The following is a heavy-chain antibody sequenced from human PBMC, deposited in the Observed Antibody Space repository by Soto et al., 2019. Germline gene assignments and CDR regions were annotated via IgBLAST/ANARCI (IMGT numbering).Heavy chain of an antibody. CDR1: GGSFSSYY. V-gene: IGHV4-34*01. J-gene: IGHJ4*02. Sequence: PSETISLTCAVEGGSFSSYYGSWICQHQGKGLEWIGEINHSGSPNYNPSLKSRLTISVDTSKNQFSLKLSPVTAADTAVYYCARDLSGAFGSSSGDYWGQGTLVTVSS. CDR2: INHSGSP. D-gene: IGHD6-6*01. CDR3: ARDLSGAFGSSSGDY.